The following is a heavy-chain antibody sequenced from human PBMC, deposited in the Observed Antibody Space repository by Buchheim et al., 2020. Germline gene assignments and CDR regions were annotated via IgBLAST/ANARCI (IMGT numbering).Heavy chain of an antibody. D-gene: IGHD4-17*01. J-gene: IGHJ6*02. Sequence: QVQLQESGPGLVKPSQTLSLTCTVSGDSISTSISYWSWIRQPAGQGLEWIGRIYSNGNTNYNPSLKSRVPISLDTSKNQFSLKLSSVTAAETAIYYCARATGSSYFNAMDVWGQGTT. CDR2: IYSNGNT. V-gene: IGHV4-61*02. CDR1: GDSISTSISY. CDR3: ARATGSSYFNAMDV.